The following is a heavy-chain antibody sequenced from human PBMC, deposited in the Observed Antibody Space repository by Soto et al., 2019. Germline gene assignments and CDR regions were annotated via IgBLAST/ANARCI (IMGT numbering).Heavy chain of an antibody. V-gene: IGHV4-39*01. Sequence: SETLSLTCTVSSGSISSTIYSWDWIRQPPGKGLEWIGSIFYSGSTYYNPSLKSRVTISVDTSKNQFSLKLSSVTAADTAVYYCARHFSSWFDYWGQGTLVTVSS. CDR3: ARHFSSWFDY. CDR2: IFYSGST. D-gene: IGHD6-13*01. J-gene: IGHJ4*02. CDR1: SGSISSTIYS.